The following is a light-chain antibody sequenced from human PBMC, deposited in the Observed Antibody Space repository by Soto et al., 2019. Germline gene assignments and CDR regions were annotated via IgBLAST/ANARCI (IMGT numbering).Light chain of an antibody. CDR2: SAS. CDR1: QGIGSF. V-gene: IGKV1-9*01. CDR3: QQFNSYPPT. J-gene: IGKJ1*01. Sequence: DIQLTQSTSFLSASVGDRVTITCRASQGIGSFLAWYQQKPGKAPRLLIYSASTLQSGVSFRFSGSGSGTEFTLTISTLQSEDFATYYCQQFNSYPPTFGQGTKVEIK.